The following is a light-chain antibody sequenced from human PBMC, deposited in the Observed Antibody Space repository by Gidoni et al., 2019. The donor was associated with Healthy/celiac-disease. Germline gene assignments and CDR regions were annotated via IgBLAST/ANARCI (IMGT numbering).Light chain of an antibody. CDR2: AAS. CDR3: QQSYGPIT. V-gene: IGKV1-39*01. CDR1: QSISSY. Sequence: DIQMTQSPSSLSASVGDRVTITCRASQSISSYLNWYQQKPGKAPKLLIYAASSLQRGVPSRFSGSGSGTDFTLTISSLLPEDFATYYCQQSYGPITFGQGTRLELK. J-gene: IGKJ5*01.